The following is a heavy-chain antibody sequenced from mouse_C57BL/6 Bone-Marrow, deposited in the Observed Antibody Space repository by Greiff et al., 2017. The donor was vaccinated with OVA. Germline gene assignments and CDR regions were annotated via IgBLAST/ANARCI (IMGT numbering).Heavy chain of an antibody. J-gene: IGHJ2*01. CDR3: TIGYYKGYYCDY. V-gene: IGHV14-4*01. CDR2: IDPENGDT. CDR1: GFNIKDDY. Sequence: EVQLQQSGAELVRPGASVKLSCTASGFNIKDDYMHWVKQRPEQGLEWIGWIDPENGDTEYASKFQGKAPITADTSSNTAYLQLSSLTSEDTAVYYCTIGYYKGYYCDYWGQGTTLTVSS. D-gene: IGHD2-12*01.